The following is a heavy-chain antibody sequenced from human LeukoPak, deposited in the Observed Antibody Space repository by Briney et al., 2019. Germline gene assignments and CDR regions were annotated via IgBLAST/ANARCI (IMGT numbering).Heavy chain of an antibody. V-gene: IGHV3-15*01. CDR2: IKSKTDGGTT. Sequence: PGGSLRLSCAASGFTFSNAWMSWVRQAPGKGLEWVGRIKSKTDGGTTDYAAPVKGRFTISRDDSKNTLYLQMNSLKTEDTAVYYCTTDRYSSGWPVGLVWGQGTLVTVSS. J-gene: IGHJ4*02. D-gene: IGHD6-19*01. CDR3: TTDRYSSGWPVGLV. CDR1: GFTFSNAW.